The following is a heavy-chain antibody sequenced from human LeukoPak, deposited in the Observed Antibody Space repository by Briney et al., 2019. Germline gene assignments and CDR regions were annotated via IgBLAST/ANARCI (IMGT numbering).Heavy chain of an antibody. D-gene: IGHD3-10*01. CDR1: GYTFTSYG. Sequence: ASVKVSCKASGYTFTSYGISWVRQAPGQGLEWMGWISAYNGNTNYAQKFQGRVTMTRDTSISTAYMELSRLRSDDTAVYYCARGRITMVRGVIRWFDPWGQGTLVTVSS. CDR2: ISAYNGNT. CDR3: ARGRITMVRGVIRWFDP. J-gene: IGHJ5*02. V-gene: IGHV1-18*01.